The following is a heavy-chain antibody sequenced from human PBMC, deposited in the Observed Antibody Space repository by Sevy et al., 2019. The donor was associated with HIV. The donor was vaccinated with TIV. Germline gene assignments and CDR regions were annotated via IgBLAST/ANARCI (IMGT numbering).Heavy chain of an antibody. Sequence: GGSLRLSCATSGFIFKNYWMHWVRQVPGKGLVWVSRINSDGSSATYADSVKGRFTISRDNAKNTLYLQMNSLRAEDTAMYSCARYSNVHRGWGQGTLVTVSS. J-gene: IGHJ4*02. CDR2: INSDGSSA. CDR3: ARYSNVHRG. CDR1: GFIFKNYW. V-gene: IGHV3-74*01. D-gene: IGHD1-1*01.